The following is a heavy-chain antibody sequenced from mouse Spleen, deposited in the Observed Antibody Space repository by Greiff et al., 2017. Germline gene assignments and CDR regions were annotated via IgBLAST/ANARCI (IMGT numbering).Heavy chain of an antibody. Sequence: EVQLVESGGGLVKPGGSLKLSCAASGFTFSDYYMYWVRQTPEKRLEWVATISDGGSYTYYPDSVKGRFTISRDNAKNNLYLQMSSLKSEDTAMYYCARGDYYGSSYPYYFDYWGQGTTLTVSS. D-gene: IGHD1-1*01. CDR3: ARGDYYGSSYPYYFDY. V-gene: IGHV5-4*02. CDR1: GFTFSDYY. CDR2: ISDGGSYT. J-gene: IGHJ2*01.